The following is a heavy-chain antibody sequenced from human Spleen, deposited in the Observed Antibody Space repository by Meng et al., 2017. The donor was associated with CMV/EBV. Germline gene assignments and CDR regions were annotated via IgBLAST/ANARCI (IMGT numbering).Heavy chain of an antibody. J-gene: IGHJ3*02. CDR2: IRYDGGNK. V-gene: IGHV3-30*02. CDR1: GFTFSSCS. CDR3: AKVSKYSSSSSDASDI. Sequence: GESLKISCAASGFTFSSCSMNWVRQAPGKGLEWVAFIRYDGGNKYYADSVKGRFTISRDNSKNTLYLQMNSLRTEDTAVYYCAKVSKYSSSSSDASDIWGQGTMVTVSS. D-gene: IGHD6-6*01.